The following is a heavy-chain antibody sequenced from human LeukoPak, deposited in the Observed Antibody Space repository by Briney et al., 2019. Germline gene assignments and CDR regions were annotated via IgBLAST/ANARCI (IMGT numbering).Heavy chain of an antibody. CDR1: GFTFDDYA. J-gene: IGHJ4*02. CDR3: AKDSTPPYYDSSGYFHY. CDR2: ISWNSGSI. V-gene: IGHV3-9*01. Sequence: GGSLRLSCAASGFTFDDYAMHWVLQAPGKGLEWVSGISWNSGSIGYADSVKGGFTIPRDNAKNSLYLQMNSLRAEDTALYYRAKDSTPPYYDSSGYFHYWGQGTLVTVSS. D-gene: IGHD3-22*01.